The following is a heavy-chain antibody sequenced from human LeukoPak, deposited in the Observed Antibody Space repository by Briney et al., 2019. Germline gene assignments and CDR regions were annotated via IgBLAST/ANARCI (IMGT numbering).Heavy chain of an antibody. CDR2: IYPADSDT. CDR3: ARGDCSGATCYSFDY. D-gene: IGHD2-15*01. J-gene: IGHJ4*02. Sequence: GASLKTSYTGSGSFFTSYWIGWVRPMPGKGVERMGIIYPADSDTRYSPSFQGQVTISADKSISTAYLQWSSLMTSDTAIYYCARGDCSGATCYSFDYWGQGTLVTVSS. CDR1: GSFFTSYW. V-gene: IGHV5-51*01.